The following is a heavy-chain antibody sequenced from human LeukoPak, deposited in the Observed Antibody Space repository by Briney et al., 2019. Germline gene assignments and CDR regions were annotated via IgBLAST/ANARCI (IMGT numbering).Heavy chain of an antibody. CDR2: VSASGAST. V-gene: IGHV3-23*01. CDR1: GSAFSDYA. D-gene: IGHD1-1*01. CDR3: AKAGSRQLEDY. J-gene: IGHJ4*02. Sequence: PGGSLRLSCAASGSAFSDYAMSWVRQAPGKGLEWVSAVSASGASTYYADSVEGRSSISRENSKRTLYLQMNSLRAEDTAIYYCAKAGSRQLEDYWGQGTLVTISS.